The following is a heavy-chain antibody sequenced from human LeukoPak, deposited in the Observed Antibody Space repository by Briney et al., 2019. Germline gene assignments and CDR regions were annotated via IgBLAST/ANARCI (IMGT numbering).Heavy chain of an antibody. D-gene: IGHD4-17*01. Sequence: GGSLRLSCAASGFTVSSNYMSWVRQAPGKGLEWVSVIYSGGSTYYADSVKGRFTISRDNSKNTLYLQMNSLRAEDTAVYYCASPYGDYYYYGMDVWGQGTTVTVSS. V-gene: IGHV3-53*01. CDR1: GFTVSSNY. CDR2: IYSGGST. J-gene: IGHJ6*02. CDR3: ASPYGDYYYYGMDV.